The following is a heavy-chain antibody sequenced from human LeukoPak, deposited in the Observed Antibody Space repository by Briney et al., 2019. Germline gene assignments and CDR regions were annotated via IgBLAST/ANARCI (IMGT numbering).Heavy chain of an antibody. CDR2: ISGSGGST. V-gene: IGHV3-23*01. J-gene: IGHJ6*02. D-gene: IGHD3-3*01. Sequence: GGSLRLSCAASGFTFSSYAMSWVRQAPGKGLGWVSAISGSGGSTYYADSVKGRFTISRDNSKNTLYLQMNSLRAEDTALYYCAKDRRPKTYYDFWSGSRGYYYGMDVWGQGTTVTVSS. CDR3: AKDRRPKTYYDFWSGSRGYYYGMDV. CDR1: GFTFSSYA.